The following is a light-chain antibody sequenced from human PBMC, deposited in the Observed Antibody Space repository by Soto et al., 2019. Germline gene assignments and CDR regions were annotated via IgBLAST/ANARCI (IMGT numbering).Light chain of an antibody. CDR3: QQYETYSWT. Sequence: DIQMTPSPSTLSASVVDRVTITCRASQSISSWLAWYQQKPGKAPKLLIYRASRLESGVPSRFSGSGSGTEFALTISSLQPADFATYYCQQYETYSWTFGQGTKVDIK. CDR2: RAS. CDR1: QSISSW. J-gene: IGKJ1*01. V-gene: IGKV1-5*03.